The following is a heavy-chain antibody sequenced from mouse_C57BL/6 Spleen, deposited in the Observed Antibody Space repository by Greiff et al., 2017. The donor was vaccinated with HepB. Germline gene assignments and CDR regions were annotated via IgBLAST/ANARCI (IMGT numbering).Heavy chain of an antibody. J-gene: IGHJ4*01. Sequence: EVMLVESGGGLVQPGGSMKLSCAASGFTFSDAWMDWVRQSPEKGLEWVAEIRNKANNHATYYAESVKGRFTISRDDSKSSVYLQMNSLRAEDTGIYYCTRPAQAGYAMDYWGQGTSVTVSS. CDR1: GFTFSDAW. D-gene: IGHD3-2*02. V-gene: IGHV6-6*01. CDR2: IRNKANNHAT. CDR3: TRPAQAGYAMDY.